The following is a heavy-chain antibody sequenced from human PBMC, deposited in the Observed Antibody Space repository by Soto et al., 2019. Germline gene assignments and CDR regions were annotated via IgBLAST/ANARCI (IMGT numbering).Heavy chain of an antibody. V-gene: IGHV3-23*01. J-gene: IGHJ4*02. CDR1: GFTFSNYA. Sequence: GGSLRLSCAASGFTFSNYAMGWVRQAPGKGLEWVSAIGGSGGTYYADSVQGRFTISRDNSKSTLYLQTSSLRAEDTAVYYCAKTAEAVAGTVYGYWGQGTLVTVSS. CDR3: AKTAEAVAGTVYGY. D-gene: IGHD6-19*01. CDR2: IGGSGGT.